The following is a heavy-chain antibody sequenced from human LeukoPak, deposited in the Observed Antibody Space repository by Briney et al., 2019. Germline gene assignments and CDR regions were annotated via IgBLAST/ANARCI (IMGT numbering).Heavy chain of an antibody. J-gene: IGHJ4*02. CDR3: ANPNSPPFDY. V-gene: IGHV3-23*01. Sequence: GGSLRLSCAASGFPFSSYAMSWVRQAPGKGLEWVSAISGSGGYTYYAASVKGRFTISRDNFKNTLYLQMNSLAVEDTAVYYCANPNSPPFDYWGQGTLVTVSS. CDR1: GFPFSSYA. D-gene: IGHD4-23*01. CDR2: ISGSGGYT.